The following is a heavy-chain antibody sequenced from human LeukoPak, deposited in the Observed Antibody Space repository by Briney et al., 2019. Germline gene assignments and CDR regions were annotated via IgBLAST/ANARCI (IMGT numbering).Heavy chain of an antibody. D-gene: IGHD2/OR15-2a*01. CDR1: GFTVSQHW. V-gene: IGHV3-21*06. Sequence: PGGSLRLSCVASGFTVSQHWTTWVRQAPGKGLEWVSFISGSSDDIYYADSVKGRFTISRDNAKNSLFLQMNSLGVEDTAVYYCARDLRSSPPYFLYYMDVWGKGTTVTVSS. CDR2: ISGSSDDI. CDR3: ARDLRSSPPYFLYYMDV. J-gene: IGHJ6*03.